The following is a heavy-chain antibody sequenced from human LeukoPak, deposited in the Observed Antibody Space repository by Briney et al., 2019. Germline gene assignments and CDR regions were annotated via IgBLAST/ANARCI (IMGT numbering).Heavy chain of an antibody. D-gene: IGHD6-13*01. Sequence: GGSLRLSCAASGFTFDDYAMHWVRQAPGRGLEWVSGISWSSSRITYGDSVKGRFTISRGSAKNSLYLQMNSLRAEDTAVYYCARAYSSSWYFDYWGQGTLVTVSS. CDR3: ARAYSSSWYFDY. CDR2: ISWSSSRI. CDR1: GFTFDDYA. J-gene: IGHJ4*02. V-gene: IGHV3-9*01.